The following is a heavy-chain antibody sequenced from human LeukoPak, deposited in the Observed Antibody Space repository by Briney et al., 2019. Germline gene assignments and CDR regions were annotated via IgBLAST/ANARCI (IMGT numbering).Heavy chain of an antibody. Sequence: GASVKVSCKASGYTFTSYDINWVRQATGQGLEWMGRIIPIFGIANYAQKFQGRVTITADKSTSTAYMELSSLRSEDTAVYYCAREGGVGPVDYWGQGTLVTVSS. CDR3: AREGGVGPVDY. D-gene: IGHD2-2*01. CDR2: IIPIFGIA. J-gene: IGHJ4*02. V-gene: IGHV1-69*04. CDR1: GYTFTSYD.